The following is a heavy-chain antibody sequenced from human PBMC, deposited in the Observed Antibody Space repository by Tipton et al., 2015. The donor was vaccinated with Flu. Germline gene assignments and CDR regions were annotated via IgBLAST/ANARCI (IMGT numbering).Heavy chain of an antibody. D-gene: IGHD2-2*01. Sequence: GSLRLSCAASGFTFSSYGMHWVRQAPGKGLEWVAFIRYDGSNKYYADSVKGRFTISRDNSKNTLYLQMNSLRAEDTAVYYCARTRGGYCTSTSCFADYFDFWGQGTLVTVSS. V-gene: IGHV3-30*02. CDR2: IRYDGSNK. J-gene: IGHJ4*02. CDR3: ARTRGGYCTSTSCFADYFDF. CDR1: GFTFSSYG.